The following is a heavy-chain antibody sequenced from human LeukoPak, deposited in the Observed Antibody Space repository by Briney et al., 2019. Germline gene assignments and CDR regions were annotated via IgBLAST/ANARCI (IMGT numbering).Heavy chain of an antibody. CDR1: GGSFSGYY. Sequence: SETLSLTCAVYGGSFSGYYWSWIRQPPGKGLEWIGEINHSESTNYNPSLKSRVTISVDTSKNQFSLKLSSVTAADTAVYYCARGLRGVVVVPAAMGKGFDYWGQGTLVTVSS. V-gene: IGHV4-34*01. D-gene: IGHD2-2*01. CDR3: ARGLRGVVVVPAAMGKGFDY. CDR2: INHSEST. J-gene: IGHJ4*02.